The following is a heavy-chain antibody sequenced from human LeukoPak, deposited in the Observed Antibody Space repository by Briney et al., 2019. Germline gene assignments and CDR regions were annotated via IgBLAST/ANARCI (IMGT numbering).Heavy chain of an antibody. V-gene: IGHV5-51*01. Sequence: GESLKISCKGSGYRFTSYWIAWVRQMPGKGLEWMGIIYPGDSETRYSPSFQGQVTISADKSINTAYLQWSSLKASDTAMYYCVRLSNGRSSPLDYWGQGTLVAVSS. D-gene: IGHD2-15*01. CDR3: VRLSNGRSSPLDY. J-gene: IGHJ4*02. CDR2: IYPGDSET. CDR1: GYRFTSYW.